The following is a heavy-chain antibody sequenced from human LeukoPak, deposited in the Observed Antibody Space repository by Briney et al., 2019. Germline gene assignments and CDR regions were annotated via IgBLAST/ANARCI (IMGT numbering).Heavy chain of an antibody. V-gene: IGHV3-48*01. CDR2: ISSSSSPI. D-gene: IGHD2/OR15-2a*01. J-gene: IGHJ4*02. Sequence: GGSLRLSCAASRFTISSYAMSWVRQAPGKGLEWVSYISSSSSPIYDSDSVKGRFTISRDNAKNSLYLQMNSLRLEDTAVYYCVRDWAPASMQAAPLDCWGQGTLVTVSS. CDR3: VRDWAPASMQAAPLDC. CDR1: RFTISSYA.